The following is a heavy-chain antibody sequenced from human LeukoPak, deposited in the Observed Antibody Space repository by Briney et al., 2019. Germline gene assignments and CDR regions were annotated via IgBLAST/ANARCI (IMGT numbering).Heavy chain of an antibody. J-gene: IGHJ6*02. V-gene: IGHV3-9*01. CDR3: AFAYCGGDCYSVPYYYYGMDV. CDR1: GFTFDDYA. CDR2: ISWHSGSF. Sequence: SLRLSCAASGFTFDDYAMHWVRQAPGKGLEWVSSISWHSGSFDYADSVKGRFTTSRDNSKNTLYLQMNSLRAEDTAVYYCAFAYCGGDCYSVPYYYYGMDVWGQGTTVTVSS. D-gene: IGHD2-21*02.